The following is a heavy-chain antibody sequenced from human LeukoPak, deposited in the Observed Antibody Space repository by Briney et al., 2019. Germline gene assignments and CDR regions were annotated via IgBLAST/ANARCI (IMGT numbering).Heavy chain of an antibody. CDR1: GFTVSSNY. D-gene: IGHD5-18*01. CDR3: ARSDTAKIDY. CDR2: IYSGGST. J-gene: IGHJ4*02. Sequence: GGSLRLSCAASGFTVSSNYMSWVRQAPGKGLEWVSVIYSGGSTYYADSVKGRFTISRDNSKNTLYLQMNSLRAEDTAVYYRARSDTAKIDYWGQGTPVTVSS. V-gene: IGHV3-53*01.